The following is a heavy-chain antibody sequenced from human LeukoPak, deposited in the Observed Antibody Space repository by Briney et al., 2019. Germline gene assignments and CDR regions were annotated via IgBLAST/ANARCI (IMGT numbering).Heavy chain of an antibody. CDR2: MNPNSGNT. Sequence: GASVKASCKASGYTFTSCDINWVRQATGQGLEWMGWMNPNSGNTGYGQRFQGRITMTRDISIGTAYMELSNLTSEDTAIYYCTRGSSGRRDNWGQGTLVTVS. CDR3: TRGSSGRRDN. CDR1: GYTFTSCD. D-gene: IGHD6-19*01. V-gene: IGHV1-8*01. J-gene: IGHJ4*02.